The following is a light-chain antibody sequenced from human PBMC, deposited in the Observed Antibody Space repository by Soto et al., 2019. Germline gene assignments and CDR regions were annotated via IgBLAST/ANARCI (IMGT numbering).Light chain of an antibody. Sequence: EIVMTQSPATLSVSPGERATLSCRASQSVSSNLAWYQQKPGQAPRLLIYGASTRATGIPARFSGSGSGTEFTLPISSLQSEDFAVYSCQQYNNWPPLTSGGGTKVEIK. J-gene: IGKJ4*01. CDR3: QQYNNWPPLT. CDR1: QSVSSN. V-gene: IGKV3-15*01. CDR2: GAS.